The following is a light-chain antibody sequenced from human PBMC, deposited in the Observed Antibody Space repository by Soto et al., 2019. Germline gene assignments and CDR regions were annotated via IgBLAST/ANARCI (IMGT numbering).Light chain of an antibody. CDR1: QSVSSY. CDR3: QQTYSTPPT. CDR2: GAS. Sequence: ESDWTQSPATLSLSPGERATLSCRASQSVSSYLAWYQQKPGQAPRLLIYGASNRATGIPDRFSGSGSGTDFTLTISSLQPEDFATYYCQQTYSTPPTFGQGTKV. J-gene: IGKJ1*01. V-gene: IGKV3-11*01.